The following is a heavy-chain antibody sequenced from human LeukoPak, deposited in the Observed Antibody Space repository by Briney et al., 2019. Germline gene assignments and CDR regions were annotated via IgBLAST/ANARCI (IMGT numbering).Heavy chain of an antibody. Sequence: KPGDSLKTSCKGSGYSFTSYWIGCVRELPGKGLEWMGVIYPGDSDARYSPSFEGQVTISADKSISTAYLEWTSLKASDTAMYYCARQPDAFDNWGQGTMVTVSS. V-gene: IGHV5-51*01. J-gene: IGHJ3*02. CDR3: ARQPDAFDN. CDR1: GYSFTSYW. CDR2: IYPGDSDA.